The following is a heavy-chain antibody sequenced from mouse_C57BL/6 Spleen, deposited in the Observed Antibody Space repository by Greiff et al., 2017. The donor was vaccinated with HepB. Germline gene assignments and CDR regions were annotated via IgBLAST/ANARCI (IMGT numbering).Heavy chain of an antibody. CDR1: GFTFSSYT. J-gene: IGHJ3*01. Sequence: EVQRVESGGGLVKPGGSLKLSCAASGFTFSSYTMSWVRQTPEKRLEWVATISGGGGNTYYPDSVKGRFTISRDNAKNTLYLQMSSLRSEDTALYYCASLYDYDVAYWGQGTLVTVSA. CDR3: ASLYDYDVAY. V-gene: IGHV5-9*01. D-gene: IGHD2-4*01. CDR2: ISGGGGNT.